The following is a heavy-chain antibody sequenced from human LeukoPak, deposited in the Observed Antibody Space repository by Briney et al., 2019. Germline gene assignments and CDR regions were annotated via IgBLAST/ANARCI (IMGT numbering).Heavy chain of an antibody. CDR2: ISGRDDST. J-gene: IGHJ5*01. D-gene: IGHD2-2*01. CDR1: GFRFSTYA. V-gene: IGHV3-23*01. CDR3: AKDRETSSTSPNWFDS. Sequence: GGSLRLSCAASGFRFSTYAMSWVRQAPGKGLAWVSGISGRDDSTYYANSVKGRFTISRDNSKNTLYLQMSGLRAEDTAVYYCAKDRETSSTSPNWFDSWGQGTLVTVSS.